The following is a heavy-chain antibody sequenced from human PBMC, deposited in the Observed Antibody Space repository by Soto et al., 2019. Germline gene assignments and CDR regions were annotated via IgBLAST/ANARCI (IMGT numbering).Heavy chain of an antibody. V-gene: IGHV1-3*01. J-gene: IGHJ3*02. CDR3: ARGDCSGGSCYPGAFDI. Sequence: ASVKVSCKASGYTFTNYAMHWVRQAPGQRLEWMGWINAGNGNTKYSQKFQGRVTITRDTSASTAYMELSSLRSEDTAVYYCARGDCSGGSCYPGAFDIWGQGTMVTVSS. D-gene: IGHD2-15*01. CDR2: INAGNGNT. CDR1: GYTFTNYA.